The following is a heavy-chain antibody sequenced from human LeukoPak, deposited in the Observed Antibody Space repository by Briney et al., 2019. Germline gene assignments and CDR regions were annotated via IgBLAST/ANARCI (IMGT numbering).Heavy chain of an antibody. J-gene: IGHJ4*02. D-gene: IGHD3-9*01. CDR1: GGTFSSYA. CDR3: ARGFYDILTGAIAD. V-gene: IGHV1-69*06. Sequence: SVKVSCKASGGTFSSYAISWVRQAPGQGLECMGGIIPIFGTANYAQKFQGRVTITADKSTSTAYMELSSLRSEDTAVYYCARGFYDILTGAIADWGQGTLVTVSS. CDR2: IIPIFGTA.